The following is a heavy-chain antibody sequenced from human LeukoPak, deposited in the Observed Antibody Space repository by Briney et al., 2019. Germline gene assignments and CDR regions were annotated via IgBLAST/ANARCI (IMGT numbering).Heavy chain of an antibody. J-gene: IGHJ4*02. CDR3: AKDKYCGGDCYSGFDY. Sequence: GGSLRLSCAASGFTFSSYGMHWVRQAPGKGLEWVAVISYDGSNKYYADSVKGRFTISRDNSKNTLYLQMNSLRAEDTAVYYCAKDKYCGGDCYSGFDYWGQGTLVTVSS. CDR2: ISYDGSNK. V-gene: IGHV3-30*18. D-gene: IGHD2-21*02. CDR1: GFTFSSYG.